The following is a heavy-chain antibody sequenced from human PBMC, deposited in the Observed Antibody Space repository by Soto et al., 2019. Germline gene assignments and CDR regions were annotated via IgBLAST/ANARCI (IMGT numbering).Heavy chain of an antibody. D-gene: IGHD3-22*01. CDR3: AKQPDITMIVVVNPFDD. Sequence: GGSLRLSCAASGFTFSSYAMSWVRQAPGKGLEWVSAISGSGGSTYYADSVKGRFTISRDNSKNTLYLQMNSLRAEDTAVYYCAKQPDITMIVVVNPFDDWGQGTLVTVSS. CDR1: GFTFSSYA. J-gene: IGHJ4*02. CDR2: ISGSGGST. V-gene: IGHV3-23*01.